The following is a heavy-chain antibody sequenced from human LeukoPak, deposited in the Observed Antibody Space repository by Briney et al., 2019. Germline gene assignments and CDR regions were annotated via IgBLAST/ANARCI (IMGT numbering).Heavy chain of an antibody. CDR2: IYSGGST. V-gene: IGHV3-53*01. J-gene: IGHJ4*02. D-gene: IGHD3-10*01. CDR3: ARGRPFRYYFDY. Sequence: PGGSLRLSCAASGFTVRSNYMSWVRQAPGKGLEWVSVIYSGGSTYYADSVKGRFTISRDNSKNTLYLQMNSLRAGDTAVYYCARGRPFRYYFDYWGQGTLVTVSS. CDR1: GFTVRSNY.